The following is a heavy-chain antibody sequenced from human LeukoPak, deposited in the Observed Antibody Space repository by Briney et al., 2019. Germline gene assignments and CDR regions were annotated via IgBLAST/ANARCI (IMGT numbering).Heavy chain of an antibody. CDR3: AKDLWKRRGSSSTIFDY. V-gene: IGHV3-23*01. CDR2: ISGSGDST. D-gene: IGHD6-6*01. J-gene: IGHJ4*02. CDR1: GFTFSSYV. Sequence: PGGSLRLSCAASGFTFSSYVMNWVRRAPGKGLEWVSGISGSGDSTYYAESVKGRFSISRDNSKNTVYLQLNSLRAEDTAVYYCAKDLWKRRGSSSTIFDYWGQGTLVTVSS.